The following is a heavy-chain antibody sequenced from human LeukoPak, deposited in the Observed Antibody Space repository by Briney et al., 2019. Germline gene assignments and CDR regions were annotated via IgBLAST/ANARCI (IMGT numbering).Heavy chain of an antibody. J-gene: IGHJ4*02. CDR3: ARDPLSDSSGGY. Sequence: GGSLRLSCAASGFTFSDLFMSWIRRAPGKGLEWVSYISSDGSTIYYADSVRGRFTISRDNSKNSVYLQMISLRAEDTAVYYCARDPLSDSSGGYWGQGTLVTVSS. CDR1: GFTFSDLF. D-gene: IGHD3-3*01. V-gene: IGHV3-11*01. CDR2: ISSDGSTI.